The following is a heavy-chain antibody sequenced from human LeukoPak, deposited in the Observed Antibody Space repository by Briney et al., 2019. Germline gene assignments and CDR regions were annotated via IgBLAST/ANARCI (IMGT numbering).Heavy chain of an antibody. Sequence: GASVKVSCKASGYTFTSYAMNWVRQAPGQGLEWMGWINTNTGNPTYAQGFTGRFVFSLDTSVSTAYLQISSLKAEDTAVYYCARMPNCGGDCYSFDYWGQGTLVTVSS. CDR3: ARMPNCGGDCYSFDY. CDR2: INTNTGNP. CDR1: GYTFTSYA. D-gene: IGHD2-21*02. V-gene: IGHV7-4-1*02. J-gene: IGHJ4*02.